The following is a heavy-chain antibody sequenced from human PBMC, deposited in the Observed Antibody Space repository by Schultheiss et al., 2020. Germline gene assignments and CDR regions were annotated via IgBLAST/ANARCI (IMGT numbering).Heavy chain of an antibody. CDR3: AREKGAYDFWSGSSYYYGMDV. J-gene: IGHJ6*02. CDR1: GGSFSGYY. CDR2: INHSGST. Sequence: SATLSLTCAVYGGSFSGYYWSWIRQPPGKGLEWIGEINHSGSTNYNPSLKSRVTISVDTSKNQFSLKLSSVTAADTAVYYCAREKGAYDFWSGSSYYYGMDVWGQGTTVTVSS. D-gene: IGHD3-3*01. V-gene: IGHV4-34*01.